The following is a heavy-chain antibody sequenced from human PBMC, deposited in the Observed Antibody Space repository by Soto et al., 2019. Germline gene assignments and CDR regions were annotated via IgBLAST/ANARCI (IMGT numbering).Heavy chain of an antibody. CDR1: GFTVSRKY. J-gene: IGHJ6*02. V-gene: IGHV3-66*01. Sequence: PGRALRLSCAASGFTVSRKYMSWVRQAPGKGLEWVSLIQSGGPTYYADSVKGRFTISRDTSENTLHLQMDSLRAEDTAVYYCARDDVLCDGGRCHGEPFDVRGQGTTVPVSS. CDR2: IQSGGPT. D-gene: IGHD2-15*01. CDR3: ARDDVLCDGGRCHGEPFDV.